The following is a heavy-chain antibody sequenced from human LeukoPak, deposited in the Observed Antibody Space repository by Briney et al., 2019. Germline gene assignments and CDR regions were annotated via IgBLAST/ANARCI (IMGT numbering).Heavy chain of an antibody. Sequence: ASVKVSCKASGYTFTGYYMDWVRQAPGQGLEWMGWINPNSGGTNYAQKFQGRVTMTRDTSISTAYMELSRLRSDDTAVYYCAREGYCSSTSCYFYYYYGMDVWGQGTTVTVSS. D-gene: IGHD2-2*01. CDR2: INPNSGGT. J-gene: IGHJ6*02. CDR1: GYTFTGYY. V-gene: IGHV1-2*02. CDR3: AREGYCSSTSCYFYYYYGMDV.